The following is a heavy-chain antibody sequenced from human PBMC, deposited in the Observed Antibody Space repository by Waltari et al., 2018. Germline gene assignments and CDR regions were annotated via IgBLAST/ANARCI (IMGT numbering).Heavy chain of an antibody. CDR2: GYRAGNR. V-gene: IGHV3-53*02. CDR1: GLSVNSNY. J-gene: IGHJ3*01. D-gene: IGHD3-22*01. CDR3: ARVIRDDSGGVSGIAGFDR. Sequence: EVLLVETGGGLIQPGGSLRLSCVLSGLSVNSNYMTWVRQAPEKALEWASTGYRAGNRYYSDAVKGRFIICRDSSNNSLYLQMNSLRVDDTGVYYCARVIRDDSGGVSGIAGFDRWGPGTQVPVSA.